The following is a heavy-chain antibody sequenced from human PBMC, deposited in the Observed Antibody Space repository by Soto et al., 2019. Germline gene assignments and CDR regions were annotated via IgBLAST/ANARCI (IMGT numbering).Heavy chain of an antibody. V-gene: IGHV1-69*02. Sequence: QVQLVQSGAEVKKPGSSVKVSCKASGDTFSSYTMSWVRQAPGQGLEWMGRIIPILDIANYAQKFQGRVTITADKSTSTAYMELSSLRSEDTAVYYCAAGGHGAFDIWGQGTMVTVSS. CDR2: IIPILDIA. D-gene: IGHD1-26*01. CDR1: GDTFSSYT. J-gene: IGHJ3*02. CDR3: AAGGHGAFDI.